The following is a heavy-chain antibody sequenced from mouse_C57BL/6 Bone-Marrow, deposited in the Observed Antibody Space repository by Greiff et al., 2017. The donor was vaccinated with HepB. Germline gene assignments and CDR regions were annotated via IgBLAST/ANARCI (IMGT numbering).Heavy chain of an antibody. Sequence: VQLQQSGAELVRPGASVKLSCTASGFNIKDDYMHWVKQRPEQGLEWIGWIDPENGDTEYASKFQGKATITADTASKTAYLQLSSLTSEDTAVYYCTSRVYGSSYVNYWGQGTTLTVSS. J-gene: IGHJ2*01. V-gene: IGHV14-4*01. D-gene: IGHD1-1*01. CDR3: TSRVYGSSYVNY. CDR1: GFNIKDDY. CDR2: IDPENGDT.